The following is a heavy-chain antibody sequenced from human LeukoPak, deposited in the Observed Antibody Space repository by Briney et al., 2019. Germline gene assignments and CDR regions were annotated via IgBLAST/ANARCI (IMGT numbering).Heavy chain of an antibody. CDR2: IRYDGSNK. D-gene: IGHD1-7*01. Sequence: GGSLRLSCAASGFTFSSYGMHWVRQAPGKGLEWVAFIRYDGSNKYYADSVKGRFTISRDNSKNTLYLQMNSLRAEDTAVYYCAKDLGGTTSGGFDPWGQGTLVTVSS. V-gene: IGHV3-30*02. J-gene: IGHJ5*02. CDR3: AKDLGGTTSGGFDP. CDR1: GFTFSSYG.